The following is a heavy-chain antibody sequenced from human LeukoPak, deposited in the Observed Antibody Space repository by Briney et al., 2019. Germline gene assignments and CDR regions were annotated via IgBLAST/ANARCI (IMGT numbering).Heavy chain of an antibody. Sequence: PSETLSLTCSVSGGSLSSGISYWSWIRQPPGGGVGWIAYLSDSGVSDYTPSLWGRVTISLDTSKNQFSLRLTSVTAADTAVYFCARLEFSLWYVFDHWGQGTLVTVSS. J-gene: IGHJ4*02. CDR2: LSDSGVS. CDR3: ARLEFSLWYVFDH. D-gene: IGHD6-13*01. CDR1: GGSLSSGISY. V-gene: IGHV4-61*01.